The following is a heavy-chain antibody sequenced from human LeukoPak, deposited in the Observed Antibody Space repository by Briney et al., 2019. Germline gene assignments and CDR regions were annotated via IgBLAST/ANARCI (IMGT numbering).Heavy chain of an antibody. D-gene: IGHD3-22*01. J-gene: IGHJ3*02. Sequence: SETLSLTCTVSGYSISSGYYWGWIRQPPGKGLEWIGSIYHSGSTYYNPSLKSRVTISVDTSKNQFSLKLSSVTAADTAVYYCVRARVTFDIWGQGTMVTVSS. CDR2: IYHSGST. CDR3: VRARVTFDI. CDR1: GYSISSGYY. V-gene: IGHV4-38-2*02.